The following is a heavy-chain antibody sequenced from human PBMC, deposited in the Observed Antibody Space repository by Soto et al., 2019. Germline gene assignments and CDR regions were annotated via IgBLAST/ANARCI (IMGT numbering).Heavy chain of an antibody. D-gene: IGHD3-16*01. V-gene: IGHV3-53*01. CDR2: IYSGGGT. CDR1: GFIVSNNY. CDR3: ARGGRSSYGYYDC. Sequence: SLRLSCAASGFIVSNNYMSWVRQAPGKGLEWVSIIYSGGGTYYADSVKGRFTISRDTSKNTLSLQMNSLRVEDTAVYYCARGGRSSYGYYDCWGQGTLVTVSS. J-gene: IGHJ4*02.